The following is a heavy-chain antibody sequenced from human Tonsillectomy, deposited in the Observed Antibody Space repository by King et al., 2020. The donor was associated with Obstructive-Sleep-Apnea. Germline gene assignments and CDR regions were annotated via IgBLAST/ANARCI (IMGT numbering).Heavy chain of an antibody. V-gene: IGHV3-9*01. D-gene: IGHD6-13*01. CDR3: AKGGYSSSWS. Sequence: VQSGRSLRLSCAASGFTFDDPGMHWVRQAPGKGLEWVSCISWNSGSIGYADSVKGRFTISRDNAKNSLYLQMNSLRAEDTALYYCAKGGYSSSWSWGQGTLVTVSS. CDR1: GFTFDDPG. J-gene: IGHJ5*02. CDR2: ISWNSGSI.